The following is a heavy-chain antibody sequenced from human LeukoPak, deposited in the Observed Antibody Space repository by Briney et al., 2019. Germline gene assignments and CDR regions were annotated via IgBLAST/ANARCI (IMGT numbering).Heavy chain of an antibody. CDR2: IYYSGST. D-gene: IGHD3-22*01. J-gene: IGHJ3*02. CDR1: GGSISSYY. V-gene: IGHV4-59*01. CDR3: ARAGYYDSSGYYYDAFDI. Sequence: PSETLSLTCTVSGGSISSYYWSWIRQPPGKGLALIGYIYYSGSTNYNPSLKSRVTISVDTSKNQFSLKLSSVTAADTAVYYCARAGYYDSSGYYYDAFDIWGQGTMVTVSS.